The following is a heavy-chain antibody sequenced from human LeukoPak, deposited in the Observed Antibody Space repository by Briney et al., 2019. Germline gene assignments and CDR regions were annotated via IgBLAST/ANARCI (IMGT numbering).Heavy chain of an antibody. J-gene: IGHJ4*02. Sequence: PSETLSLTCTVSGGSISSGSYYWGWIRQPPGKGLEWIASMYYSGTTFYRPSLKSRATISVDTSKNPLSLKLGSVTAADTAVYYCARHPPRDGSAFDYWGQGTLVTVSS. CDR3: ARHPPRDGSAFDY. CDR1: GGSISSGSYY. V-gene: IGHV4-39*01. CDR2: MYYSGTT.